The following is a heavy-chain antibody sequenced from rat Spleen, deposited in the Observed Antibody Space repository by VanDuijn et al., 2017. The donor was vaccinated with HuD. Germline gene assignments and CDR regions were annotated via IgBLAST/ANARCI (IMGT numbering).Heavy chain of an antibody. J-gene: IGHJ3*01. Sequence: EVQLQESGPGLVKPSQSLSLTCSVTGHSIASSYRWNWIRKFPGNRLEWMGYINSAGTTIYSPSLKSRISITRDTSKNQFFLQVNSVTTEDTATYYCATDGTRVSRFAYWGQGTLVTVSS. CDR1: GHSIASSYR. CDR3: ATDGTRVSRFAY. V-gene: IGHV3-3*01. CDR2: INSAGTT. D-gene: IGHD1-4*01.